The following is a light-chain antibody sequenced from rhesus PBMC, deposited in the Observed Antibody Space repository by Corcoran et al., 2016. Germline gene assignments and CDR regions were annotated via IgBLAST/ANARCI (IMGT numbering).Light chain of an antibody. CDR2: GAC. V-gene: IGKV3-24*04. J-gene: IGKJ3*01. CDR1: QSVGNY. Sequence: ETVVTQSPATLSLSPGERATLSCSASQSVGNYLAWYHQKPGQAPRLLNCGACSRATGIPDRFSGSGSGTDFPLTISSLKDEDVGVYYYQQSSDFFTFGPGTKLDIK. CDR3: QQSSDFFT.